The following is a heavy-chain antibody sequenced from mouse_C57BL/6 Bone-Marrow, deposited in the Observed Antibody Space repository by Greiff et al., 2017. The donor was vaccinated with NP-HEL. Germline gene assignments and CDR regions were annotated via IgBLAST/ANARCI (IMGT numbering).Heavy chain of an antibody. CDR1: GYAFSSSW. CDR3: ARGTGPFAY. CDR2: IYPGDGDT. D-gene: IGHD4-1*01. Sequence: VQLKQSGPELVKPGASVKISCKASGYAFSSSWMNWVKQRPGKGLEWIGRIYPGDGDTNYNGKFKGKATLTADKSSSTAYMQLSSLTSEDSAVYFCARGTGPFAYWGQGTLVTVSA. J-gene: IGHJ3*01. V-gene: IGHV1-82*01.